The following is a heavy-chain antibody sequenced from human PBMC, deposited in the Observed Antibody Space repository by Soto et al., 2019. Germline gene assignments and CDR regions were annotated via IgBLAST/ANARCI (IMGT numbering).Heavy chain of an antibody. V-gene: IGHV4-59*01. Sequence: PSETLSLTCTVSGGSISSYYWSWIRQPPGKGLEWIGYIYYNRNTNYNPSLESRVTISVDASDNQFSLRLSSVTAADTAVYYCARAGVSHRLFDYWGQGTLVTVSS. CDR2: IYYNRNT. J-gene: IGHJ4*02. CDR3: ARAGVSHRLFDY. D-gene: IGHD3-16*02. CDR1: GGSISSYY.